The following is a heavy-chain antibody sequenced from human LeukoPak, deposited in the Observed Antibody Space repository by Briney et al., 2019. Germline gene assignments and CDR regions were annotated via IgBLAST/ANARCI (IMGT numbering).Heavy chain of an antibody. Sequence: SETLSLTCAVSGGSISSSNWWSWVRQPPGKGLEWIGEIYHSGSTNYNPSLKSRVTISVDTSKNQFSLKLSSVTAADTAVYYCASSIQNDAFDIWGQGTMVTVSS. CDR1: GGSISSSNW. V-gene: IGHV4-4*02. CDR3: ASSIQNDAFDI. D-gene: IGHD2-2*01. J-gene: IGHJ3*02. CDR2: IYHSGST.